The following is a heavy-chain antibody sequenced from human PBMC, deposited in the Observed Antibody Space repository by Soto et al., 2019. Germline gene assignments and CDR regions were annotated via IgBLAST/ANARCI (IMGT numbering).Heavy chain of an antibody. D-gene: IGHD1-7*01. V-gene: IGHV1-24*01. CDR1: GYTLTEFS. CDR3: ATANLVAQPYNWNYY. J-gene: IGHJ4*02. Sequence: ASVKVSCKVSGYTLTEFSMHWVRQAPGKGLEWMGGFDPEDGETIYAQKFQGRVTMTEDTSTDTAYMELSSLRSEDTAVYYCATANLVAQPYNWNYYWGQGTLVTVSS. CDR2: FDPEDGET.